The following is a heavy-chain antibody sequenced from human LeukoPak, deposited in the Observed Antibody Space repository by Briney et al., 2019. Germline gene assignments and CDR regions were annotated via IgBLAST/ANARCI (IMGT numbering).Heavy chain of an antibody. Sequence: SGGSLRLSCAASGFTFSDYAMHWVRQAPGKGLEWVAVIGYDGGNKYDADSVKGRFTISRDNSKNMMYLQMNSLRAEDTAVYYCARGWTRGHYYHREPWYFDYWGQGTLVTVSS. V-gene: IGHV3-33*01. CDR3: ARGWTRGHYYHREPWYFDY. D-gene: IGHD3-22*01. J-gene: IGHJ4*02. CDR2: IGYDGGNK. CDR1: GFTFSDYA.